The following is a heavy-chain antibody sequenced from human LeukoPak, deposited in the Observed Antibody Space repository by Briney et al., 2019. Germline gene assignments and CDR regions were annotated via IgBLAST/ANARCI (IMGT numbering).Heavy chain of an antibody. CDR1: GFTFSSYS. Sequence: GGSLRLSCAASGFTFSSYSMNWVRQAPGKGLEWVSYIGSSSSTIYYADSVKGRFTISRDNAKNSLYLQMNSLRAEDTAVYYCARVKIDYVWGSYRSYYFDYWGQGTLVTVSS. D-gene: IGHD3-16*02. V-gene: IGHV3-48*01. CDR2: IGSSSSTI. J-gene: IGHJ4*02. CDR3: ARVKIDYVWGSYRSYYFDY.